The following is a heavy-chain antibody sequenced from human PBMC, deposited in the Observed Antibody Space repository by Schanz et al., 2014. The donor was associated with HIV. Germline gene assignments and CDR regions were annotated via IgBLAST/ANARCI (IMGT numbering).Heavy chain of an antibody. D-gene: IGHD2-21*02. V-gene: IGHV1-69*06. CDR3: ARTYTGDWSTGAD. CDR2: IIPNFDTP. CDR1: GGTFISYA. Sequence: QVQLVQSGAEVKKPGSSVRVSCKASGGTFISYAVSWVRQAPGQGLEWMGGIIPNFDTPKYAQKFQGRLTITADKSTSTVSLELSSLRFEDTAVYYCARTYTGDWSTGADWGQGTLVTVSS. J-gene: IGHJ4*02.